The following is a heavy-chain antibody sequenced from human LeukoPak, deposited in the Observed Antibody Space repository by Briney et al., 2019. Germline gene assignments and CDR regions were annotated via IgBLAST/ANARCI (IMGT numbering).Heavy chain of an antibody. CDR1: GFTFSSYW. CDR3: ARAALLDSSSYDY. CDR2: IKQDGSEK. V-gene: IGHV3-7*01. Sequence: GGSLRLSCAASGFTFSSYWMSWVRQAPGKGLEWVANIKQDGSEKYYVDSVKGRFTISRDNAKNSLYLRMNSLRAEDTAVYYCARAALLDSSSYDYWGQGTLVTVSS. J-gene: IGHJ4*02. D-gene: IGHD6-13*01.